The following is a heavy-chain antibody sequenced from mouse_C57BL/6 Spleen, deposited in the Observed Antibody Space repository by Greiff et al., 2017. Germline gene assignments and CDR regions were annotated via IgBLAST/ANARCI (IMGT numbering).Heavy chain of an antibody. Sequence: EVKLVESGGGLVQPGGSMKLSCVASGFTFSNYWMNWVRQSPEKGLEWVAEIRLKSDNYATHYAESVKGRFTISRDDSNSSVYLQMNKLRAEETGIYYCTVWVSNYDDWGQRTTLTVSS. CDR1: GFTFSNYW. V-gene: IGHV6-3*01. D-gene: IGHD2-5*01. CDR2: IRLKSDNYAT. J-gene: IGHJ2*01. CDR3: TVWVSNYDD.